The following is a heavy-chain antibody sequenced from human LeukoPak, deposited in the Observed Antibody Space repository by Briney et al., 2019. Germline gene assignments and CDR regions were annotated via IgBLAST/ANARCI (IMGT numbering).Heavy chain of an antibody. CDR2: ISAYNGNT. Sequence: GASVKVSCKASGYTFTSYGISWVRQAPGQGLEWMGWISAYNGNTNYAQKLQGRVTMTTDTSTSTAYMELRSLRSDDTAVYYCAREDCSSISCYTSRYYYYGMDVWGQGTTVTVSS. D-gene: IGHD2-2*02. V-gene: IGHV1-18*01. CDR1: GYTFTSYG. J-gene: IGHJ6*02. CDR3: AREDCSSISCYTSRYYYYGMDV.